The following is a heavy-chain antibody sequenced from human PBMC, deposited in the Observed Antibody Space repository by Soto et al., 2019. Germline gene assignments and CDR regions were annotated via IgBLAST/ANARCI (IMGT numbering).Heavy chain of an antibody. CDR1: GYTFTSYA. D-gene: IGHD2-21*01. V-gene: IGHV1-3*01. Sequence: ASVKVSCKASGYTFTSYAIHWVRQAPGQRLEWMGWINAGNGNTKYSQKFQGRVTITRDTSASTAYMELSSLRSEDTAVYYCAAKLVGWAAFDYWGLGTLVTAPQ. CDR3: AAKLVGWAAFDY. CDR2: INAGNGNT. J-gene: IGHJ4*02.